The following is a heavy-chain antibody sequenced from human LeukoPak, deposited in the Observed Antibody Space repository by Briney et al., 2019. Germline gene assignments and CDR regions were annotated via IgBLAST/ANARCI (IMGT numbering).Heavy chain of an antibody. CDR1: GFTFSDYY. CDR3: ARLPGYAVASTPPLYYFDY. J-gene: IGHJ4*02. CDR2: ISSSSSYT. V-gene: IGHV3-11*06. D-gene: IGHD6-19*01. Sequence: PGGSLRLSCVASGFTFSDYYMSWIRQAPGKGLEWVSYISSSSSYTNYADSVKGRFTISRDNAKNSLYLQMNSLRAEDTAVYYCARLPGYAVASTPPLYYFDYWGQGTLVTVSS.